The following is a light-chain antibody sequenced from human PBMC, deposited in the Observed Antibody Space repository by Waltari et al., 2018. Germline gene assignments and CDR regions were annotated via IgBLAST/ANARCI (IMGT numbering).Light chain of an antibody. CDR3: SSAAGSINFVI. CDR1: HYDIGAYDY. CDR2: EVT. Sequence: QSALTQFPSASGSLGQSVTISCTGSHYDIGAYDYVSWYQQYPGTAPRLIIYEVTDRPSGVPDRFSGSKSGNTASLTVSWLQAEDEADYYCSSAAGSINFVIFGGGTKLTVL. V-gene: IGLV2-8*01. J-gene: IGLJ2*01.